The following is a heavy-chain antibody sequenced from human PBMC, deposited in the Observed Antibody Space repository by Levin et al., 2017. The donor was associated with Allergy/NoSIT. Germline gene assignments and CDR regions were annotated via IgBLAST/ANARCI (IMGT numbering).Heavy chain of an antibody. CDR2: INQSGST. CDR3: ARRTGGKFDS. J-gene: IGHJ5*01. D-gene: IGHD1-26*01. CDR1: GGSFSGYY. Sequence: TSETLSLTCAVYGGSFSGYYWSWMRQPPGKGLEWIGEINQSGSTNYNPSLKSRVTMSVDTSKFQFSLRLNSVTAADTAVYYCARRTGGKFDSWGQGTLVTVSS. V-gene: IGHV4-34*01.